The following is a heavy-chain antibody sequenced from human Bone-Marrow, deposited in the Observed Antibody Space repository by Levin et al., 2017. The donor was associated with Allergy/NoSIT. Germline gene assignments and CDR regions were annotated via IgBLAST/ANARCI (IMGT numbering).Heavy chain of an antibody. CDR2: ISKEGNIN. CDR3: ARDLIGGAPDYLDV. J-gene: IGHJ4*02. D-gene: IGHD1-26*01. V-gene: IGHV3-30-3*01. Sequence: GGSLRLSCAAAGFMFRSFDMHWVRQAPGKGLEWVAAISKEGNINVYTESVKGRYTISRDNSKNTLFLQMDSLRADDTAVYYCARDLIGGAPDYLDVWGQGSLVTVSS. CDR1: GFMFRSFD.